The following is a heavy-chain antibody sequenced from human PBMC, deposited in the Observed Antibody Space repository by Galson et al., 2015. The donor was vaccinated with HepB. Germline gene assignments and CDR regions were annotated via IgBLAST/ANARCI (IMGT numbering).Heavy chain of an antibody. V-gene: IGHV5-10-1*01. CDR1: GYSFTSYW. CDR2: IDPSDSYT. CDR3: ASRDKGPETGWGSGWYFDL. Sequence: QSGAEVKKPGESLKISCKGSGYSFTSYWIGWVRQMPGKGLEWMGRIDPSDSYTNYSPSFQGHVTISADKSISTAYLQWSSLKASDTAMYYCASRDKGPETGWGSGWYFDLWGRGTLVTVSS. J-gene: IGHJ2*01. D-gene: IGHD2-21*01.